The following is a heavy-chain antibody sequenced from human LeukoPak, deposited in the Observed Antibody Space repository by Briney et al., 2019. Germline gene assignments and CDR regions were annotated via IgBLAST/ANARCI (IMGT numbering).Heavy chain of an antibody. J-gene: IGHJ4*02. CDR2: ISWNSGSI. CDR3: AKEASGYDYDYFDY. Sequence: LPGGSLRLSCAASGFTFDDYAMHWVRQAPGKGLEWVSGISWNSGSIGYADSVKGRFTISRDNAKNSLYLQMNSLRAEDTALNYCAKEASGYDYDYFDYWGQGTLVTVSS. CDR1: GFTFDDYA. D-gene: IGHD5-12*01. V-gene: IGHV3-9*01.